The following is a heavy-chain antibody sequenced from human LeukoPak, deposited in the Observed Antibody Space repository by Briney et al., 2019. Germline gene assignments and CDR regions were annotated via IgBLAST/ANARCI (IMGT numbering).Heavy chain of an antibody. CDR3: TRGEFNGPDFDF. CDR1: GYTFTDYY. Sequence: ASVKVSCKASGYTFTDYYMHWGRQAPGQGPEWMGWINPSADTNFAQKFQGRVTMTRDTSISTAYMELSRLRSDDTAVYYCTRGEFNGPDFDFWGQGTLVTVSS. CDR2: INPSADT. V-gene: IGHV1-2*02. D-gene: IGHD3-10*01. J-gene: IGHJ4*02.